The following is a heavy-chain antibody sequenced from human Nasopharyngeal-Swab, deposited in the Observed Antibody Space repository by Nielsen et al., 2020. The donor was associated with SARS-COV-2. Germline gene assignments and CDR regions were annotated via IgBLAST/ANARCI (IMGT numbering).Heavy chain of an antibody. CDR2: FDPEDGET. Sequence: ASVKVSCKVSGYTLTELSMHWARQAPGKGLEWMGGFDPEDGETIYAQKFQGRVTMTEDTSTDTAYMELSSLRSEDTAVYYCATFLIAARLYYYYGMDVWGQGTTVTVSS. V-gene: IGHV1-24*01. J-gene: IGHJ6*02. CDR3: ATFLIAARLYYYYGMDV. CDR1: GYTLTELS. D-gene: IGHD6-6*01.